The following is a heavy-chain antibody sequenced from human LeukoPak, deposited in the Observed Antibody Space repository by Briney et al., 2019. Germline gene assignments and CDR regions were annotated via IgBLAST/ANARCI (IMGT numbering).Heavy chain of an antibody. CDR2: IIPILGIA. CDR1: GGTFSSYT. Sequence: SVKVSCKASGGTFSSYTISWVRQAPGQGLEWMGRIIPILGIANYAQKFQGRVTITADKSTSTAYMELSSLRSEDTAVYYCARGRRGKPAAILDYYYGMDVWGQGTTVTVSS. CDR3: ARGRRGKPAAILDYYYGMDV. V-gene: IGHV1-69*02. J-gene: IGHJ6*02. D-gene: IGHD2-2*02.